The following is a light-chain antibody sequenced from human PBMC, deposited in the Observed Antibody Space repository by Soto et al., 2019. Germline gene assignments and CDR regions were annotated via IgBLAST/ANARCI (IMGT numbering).Light chain of an antibody. J-gene: IGKJ1*01. V-gene: IGKV3-20*01. CDR2: GVS. CDR3: QHYGSSPWT. CDR1: ESVSSSY. Sequence: EIVLTQSPGTLSLSPGERAALSCRASESVSSSYLAWYQQKPGQAPRLLIYGVSSRATGIPDRFSGSGSGTDFTLTISRLYPEDFAVYYCQHYGSSPWTFGQGPKMQIK.